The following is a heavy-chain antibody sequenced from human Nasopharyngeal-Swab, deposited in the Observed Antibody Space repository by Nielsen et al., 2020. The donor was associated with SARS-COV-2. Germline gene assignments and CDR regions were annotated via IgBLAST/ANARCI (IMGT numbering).Heavy chain of an antibody. D-gene: IGHD2-21*01. Sequence: WIRQPPGKGLEWIGEIDHSGNSNYNPSLKSRVTISVGTSKNQFSLKLRSVTAADTAVYYCARGDKRKAPRDYSYYYYMDVWGKGTTVTVSS. CDR2: IDHSGNS. CDR3: ARGDKRKAPRDYSYYYYMDV. J-gene: IGHJ6*03. V-gene: IGHV4-34*01.